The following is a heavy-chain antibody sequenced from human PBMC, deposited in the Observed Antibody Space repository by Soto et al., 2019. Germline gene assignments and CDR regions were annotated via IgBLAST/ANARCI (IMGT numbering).Heavy chain of an antibody. CDR1: GVTFSSYA. CDR2: IIPIFGTA. J-gene: IGHJ2*01. CDR3: ATLLLVTPEDWYLDL. Sequence: QVQLVQSGAEVKKPGSSVKVSCKASGVTFSSYAISWVRQAPGQGLEWMGGIIPIFGTANYAQKFQGRVTITADESTSTAYMELSSLRSEDTAVYYCATLLLVTPEDWYLDLWGRGTLVTVSS. D-gene: IGHD3-9*01. V-gene: IGHV1-69*12.